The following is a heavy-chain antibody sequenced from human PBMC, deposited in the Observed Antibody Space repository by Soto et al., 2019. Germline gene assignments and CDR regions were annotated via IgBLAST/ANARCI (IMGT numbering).Heavy chain of an antibody. CDR2: ISSSSSYI. CDR1: GFTFSSYS. CDR3: ARFQNYYDSSGRPTYGMDV. J-gene: IGHJ6*02. Sequence: GGSLRLSCAASGFTFSSYSMNWVRQAPGKGLEWVSSISSSSSYIYYADSVKGRFTISRDNAKNSLYLQMNSLRAEDTAVYYCARFQNYYDSSGRPTYGMDVWGQGTTVTVSS. D-gene: IGHD3-22*01. V-gene: IGHV3-21*01.